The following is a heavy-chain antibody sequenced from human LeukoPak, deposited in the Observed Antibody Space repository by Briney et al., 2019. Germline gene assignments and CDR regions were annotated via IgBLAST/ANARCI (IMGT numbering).Heavy chain of an antibody. CDR3: AKYSSRNYYGMDV. Sequence: GGSLRLSCAASGFTFSSYAMSWVRQAPGKGLEWVAVISYDGITKYYADSVKGRFTISRDNSKNTLSLQMSSLRAEDTAVYYCAKYSSRNYYGMDVWGQGTTVTVSS. J-gene: IGHJ6*02. D-gene: IGHD1-26*01. CDR2: ISYDGITK. CDR1: GFTFSSYA. V-gene: IGHV3-30*18.